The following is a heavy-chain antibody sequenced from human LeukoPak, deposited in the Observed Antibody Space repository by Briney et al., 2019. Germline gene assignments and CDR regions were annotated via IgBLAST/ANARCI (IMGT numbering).Heavy chain of an antibody. CDR3: AKVADTNYDYVWGINFDY. D-gene: IGHD3-16*01. CDR1: GFTFSSYA. Sequence: GGSLRLSCAAYGFTFSSYAMSWDRQAPGKGLEWVSAISGSGGSTYYADSVKGRFTISRDNSKNTLYLQMNSLRAEDTAVYYCAKVADTNYDYVWGINFDYWGQGTLLTVSS. V-gene: IGHV3-23*01. J-gene: IGHJ4*02. CDR2: ISGSGGST.